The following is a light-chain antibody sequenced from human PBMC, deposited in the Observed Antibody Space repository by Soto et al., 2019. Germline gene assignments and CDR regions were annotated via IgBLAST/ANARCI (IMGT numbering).Light chain of an antibody. CDR1: QDINKY. Sequence: IQMTQSPSSLSASVGDRVTITCRASQDINKYLAWYQQRPGTVPKLLIYSASTLKSGVPSRFSGSRSGTDFTLTLISLHPEDSPTYYCPKNSGIPVTFGQGTRLEIQ. CDR3: PKNSGIPVT. CDR2: SAS. J-gene: IGKJ5*01. V-gene: IGKV1-27*01.